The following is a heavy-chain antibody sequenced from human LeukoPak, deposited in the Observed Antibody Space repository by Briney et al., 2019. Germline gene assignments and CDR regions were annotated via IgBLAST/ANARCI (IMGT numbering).Heavy chain of an antibody. D-gene: IGHD5-18*01. CDR3: ARVENSYFRAGLHAFDI. Sequence: GGSLRLSCAASGFTFSSYSMNWVRQAPGEGLEWVSSISSSSSYIYYADSVKGRFTISRDNAKNSLYLQMNSLRAEDTAVYYCARVENSYFRAGLHAFDIWGQGTMVTVSS. CDR1: GFTFSSYS. CDR2: ISSSSSYI. J-gene: IGHJ3*02. V-gene: IGHV3-21*01.